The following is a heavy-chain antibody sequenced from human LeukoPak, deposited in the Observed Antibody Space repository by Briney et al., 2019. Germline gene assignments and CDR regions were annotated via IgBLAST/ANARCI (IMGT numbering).Heavy chain of an antibody. D-gene: IGHD1-26*01. Sequence: ASVKVTCKASGYTFTSYDINWVRQATGQGLEWMGWMNPNSGNTGYAQKFQGRVTMTRNTSISTAYMELSSLRSEDTAVYYCARVGATMVGFYYYYGMDVWGQGTTVTVSS. J-gene: IGHJ6*02. CDR1: GYTFTSYD. CDR3: ARVGATMVGFYYYYGMDV. V-gene: IGHV1-8*01. CDR2: MNPNSGNT.